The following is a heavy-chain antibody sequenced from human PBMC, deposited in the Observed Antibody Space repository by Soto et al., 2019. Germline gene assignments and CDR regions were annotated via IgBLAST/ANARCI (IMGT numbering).Heavy chain of an antibody. V-gene: IGHV1-18*01. CDR1: GYTFTSYG. Sequence: GASVKVSCKASGYTFTSYGISWVRQAPGQGLEWMGWISAYNGNTNYAQKLQGRITMTTDTSTSTAYMELRSLRSDDTAVYYCARDLKRRDGYNMGYWGQGTLVTVSS. CDR3: ARDLKRRDGYNMGY. J-gene: IGHJ4*02. D-gene: IGHD5-12*01. CDR2: ISAYNGNT.